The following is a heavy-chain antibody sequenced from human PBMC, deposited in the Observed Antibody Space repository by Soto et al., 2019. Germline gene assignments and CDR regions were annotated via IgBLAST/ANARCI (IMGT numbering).Heavy chain of an antibody. J-gene: IGHJ4*02. D-gene: IGHD1-26*01. CDR3: ASSEGSYPFDY. V-gene: IGHV4-59*01. Sequence: QVQLQESGPGLVKPSETLSLTCTVSGGSISSYYWCWIRQPPGKGLEWIGYIYYSGSTNYNPSLKSRVTISVDTSKNQFSLKLSSVTAADTAVYYCASSEGSYPFDYWGQGTLVTVSS. CDR1: GGSISSYY. CDR2: IYYSGST.